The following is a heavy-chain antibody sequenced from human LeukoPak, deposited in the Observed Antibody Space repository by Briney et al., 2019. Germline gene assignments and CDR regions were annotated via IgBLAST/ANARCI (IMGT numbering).Heavy chain of an antibody. CDR3: ARSGGVPATAISMFLRRYFDY. J-gene: IGHJ4*02. CDR1: GGSFSGYY. D-gene: IGHD2-2*01. Sequence: SETLSLTCAVYGGSFSGYYWSWIRQPPGKGLEWIGEINHSGSTNYNPSLKSRVTISVDTSKNQFSLKLSSVTAADTAVYYCARSGGVPATAISMFLRRYFDYWGQGTLVTVSS. V-gene: IGHV4-34*01. CDR2: INHSGST.